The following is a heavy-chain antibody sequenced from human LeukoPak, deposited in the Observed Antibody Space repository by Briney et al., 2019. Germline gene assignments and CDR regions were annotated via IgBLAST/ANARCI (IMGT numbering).Heavy chain of an antibody. CDR1: GYSLNTYG. CDR3: ARGPHERSGYPDD. J-gene: IGHJ4*02. CDR2: ISPYNGNT. D-gene: IGHD3-22*01. V-gene: IGHV1-18*01. Sequence: ASVKVSCKPSGYSLNTYGITWVGLAPAHPLEWPGWISPYNGNTNYAQKFQGRVTLTTAKSTSTAYMGLRSLRSDDTAVFYCARGPHERSGYPDDWGQGTLVTVSS.